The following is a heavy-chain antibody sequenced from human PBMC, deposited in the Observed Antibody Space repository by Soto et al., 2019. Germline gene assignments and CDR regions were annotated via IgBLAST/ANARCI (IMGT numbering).Heavy chain of an antibody. V-gene: IGHV4-31*03. Sequence: QVQLQESGPGLVKPSQTLSLTCTFSGGSISSGCYYWSWIRQHPGKGLGWIGYIYYSGINYYNPSRTSRVTISVDTSKNQFSLKLISVTAADTAVYYCARDAYYYGSSDVWGQGTTVTVSS. CDR2: IYYSGIN. J-gene: IGHJ6*02. CDR3: ARDAYYYGSSDV. CDR1: GGSISSGCYY. D-gene: IGHD3-10*01.